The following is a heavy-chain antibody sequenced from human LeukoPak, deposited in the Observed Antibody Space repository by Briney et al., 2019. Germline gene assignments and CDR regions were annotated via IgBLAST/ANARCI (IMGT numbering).Heavy chain of an antibody. CDR1: GFTVSSDY. V-gene: IGHV3-66*01. CDR2: IYSDSRT. J-gene: IGHJ3*02. Sequence: GGSLRLSCAASGFTVSSDYMSWVRQAPGKGLEWVSVIYSDSRTYYADSVKGRFTISRDNSKNTLYLQMNSLRAEDTSVYYCARDRGYYDSSGYYYTDTFDIWGQGTMVTVSS. D-gene: IGHD3-22*01. CDR3: ARDRGYYDSSGYYYTDTFDI.